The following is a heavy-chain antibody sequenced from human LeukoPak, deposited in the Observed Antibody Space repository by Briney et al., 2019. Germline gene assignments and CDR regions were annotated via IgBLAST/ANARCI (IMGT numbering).Heavy chain of an antibody. V-gene: IGHV1-46*01. CDR1: GYTFIAYY. CDR2: INPSGGST. J-gene: IGHJ4*02. CDR3: ARDEDTAMVKRFDY. D-gene: IGHD5-18*01. Sequence: ASVKVSCKASGYTFIAYYIHWVRQAPGQGLEWMGIINPSGGSTTYAQKLQGRVTMTTDTSTSTAYMELRSLRSDDTAVYYCARDEDTAMVKRFDYWGQGTLVTVSS.